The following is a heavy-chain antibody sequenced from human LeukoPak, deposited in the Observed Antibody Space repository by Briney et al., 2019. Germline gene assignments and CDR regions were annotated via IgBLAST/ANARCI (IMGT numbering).Heavy chain of an antibody. V-gene: IGHV4-39*01. CDR1: GGSLSSSSYY. D-gene: IGHD4-11*01. CDR2: IYYSGST. J-gene: IGHJ5*02. Sequence: PSETLSLTCTVSGGSLSSSSYYWGWIRQPPGKGLEWIGSIYYSGSTYYNPSLKSRVTISVDTSKNQFSLKLSSVTAADTAVYYCAEATVTNWFDPWGQGTLVTVSS. CDR3: AEATVTNWFDP.